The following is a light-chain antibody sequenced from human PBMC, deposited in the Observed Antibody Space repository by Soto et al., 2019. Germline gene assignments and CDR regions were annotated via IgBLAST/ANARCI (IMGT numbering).Light chain of an antibody. CDR1: SSDVGAYNY. Sequence: QSALTQPPSASGSPGQSVTLSCTGTSSDVGAYNYVAWYQQRPGKAPKLMIYEVNKRPSGVPDRFSGSRSGNTASLTVAGLQTEDEAEYYCSSYAGSDVFGFGTGTKLTVL. V-gene: IGLV2-8*01. CDR3: SSYAGSDVFG. J-gene: IGLJ1*01. CDR2: EVN.